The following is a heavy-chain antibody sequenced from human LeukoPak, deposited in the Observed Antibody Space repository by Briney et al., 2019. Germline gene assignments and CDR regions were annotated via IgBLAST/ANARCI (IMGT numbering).Heavy chain of an antibody. V-gene: IGHV1-2*02. CDR1: GYTFTDYY. D-gene: IGHD4-17*01. J-gene: IGHJ3*01. CDR2: INPKRGVT. Sequence: ASVKVSCKASGYTFTDYYIHWMRQAPGQGLEWMGWINPKRGVTTYAQKFQGRVTMARDTSITTAYMELTRLRSDDTTIYYCARERNYGDYGNAFDVWGQGTKVTVSS. CDR3: ARERNYGDYGNAFDV.